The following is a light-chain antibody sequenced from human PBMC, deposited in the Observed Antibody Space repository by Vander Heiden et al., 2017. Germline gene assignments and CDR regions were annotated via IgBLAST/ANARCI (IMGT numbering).Light chain of an antibody. CDR3: QQYYSRFRR. J-gene: IGKJ1*01. Sequence: DIVMTPSPGSLAVSLGERATINCKSSQSVLSSSNNKNYLAWYQQKPGQPPKLLIYWASTRESGVPDRFSGSGSGTDFTLTISSLQAEDVAVYYCQQYYSRFRRFGQGTKVEFK. CDR1: QSVLSSSNNKNY. CDR2: WAS. V-gene: IGKV4-1*01.